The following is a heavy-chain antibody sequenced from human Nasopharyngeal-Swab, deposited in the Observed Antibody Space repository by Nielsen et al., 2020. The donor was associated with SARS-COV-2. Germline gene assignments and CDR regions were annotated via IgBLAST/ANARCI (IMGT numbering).Heavy chain of an antibody. Sequence: SETLSLTCTVSGGSISSYYWSWIRQPPGKGLEWIGYIYYSGSTYYNPSLKSRVTISVDTSKNQFSLKLSSVTAADTAVYYCARSIAVAGPTDDYYYYYGMDVWGQGTTVTVSS. CDR3: ARSIAVAGPTDDYYYYYGMDV. D-gene: IGHD6-19*01. J-gene: IGHJ6*02. V-gene: IGHV4-59*12. CDR2: IYYSGST. CDR1: GGSISSYY.